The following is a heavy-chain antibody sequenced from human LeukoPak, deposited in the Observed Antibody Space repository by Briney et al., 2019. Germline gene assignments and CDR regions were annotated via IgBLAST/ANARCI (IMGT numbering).Heavy chain of an antibody. CDR3: ARDGGYSYGYGYSYYYGMDV. Sequence: GGSLRLSCAASGFTFSSYGMHWVRQAPGKGLEWVAFIRYDGSNKYYADSVKGRFTISRDNSKSTLYLQMNSLRAEDTAVYYCARDGGYSYGYGYSYYYGMDVWGQGTTVTVSS. CDR1: GFTFSSYG. V-gene: IGHV3-30*02. J-gene: IGHJ6*02. CDR2: IRYDGSNK. D-gene: IGHD5-18*01.